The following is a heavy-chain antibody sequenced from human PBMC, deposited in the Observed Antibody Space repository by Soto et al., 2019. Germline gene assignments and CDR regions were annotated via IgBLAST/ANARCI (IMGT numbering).Heavy chain of an antibody. J-gene: IGHJ4*02. CDR1: GYTYTNYY. Sequence: ASVKGSCKASGYTYTNYYMHWVRQAPGQGLEWMGIINPSGGSTSYAQKFQGRVTMTRDTSTSTVYMELSGLRSEDTAVYYCARWVSAAGSPFDHRGQGTLVTVSS. D-gene: IGHD6-13*01. V-gene: IGHV1-46*03. CDR2: INPSGGST. CDR3: ARWVSAAGSPFDH.